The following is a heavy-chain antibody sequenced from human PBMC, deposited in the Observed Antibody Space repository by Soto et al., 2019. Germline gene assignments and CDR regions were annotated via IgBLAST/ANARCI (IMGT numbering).Heavy chain of an antibody. Sequence: QVQVVQSGAEVKRPGSSVNVSCKASGGYFNNRQTLNSYPISWVRHAPGQGLEWMGGIITLFDTTNDAQRLRGRITITTDKSTSTTDLELINVTSYDTAVFYCATSGVGAIYYFYYAMEVWGQGTRVTVSS. J-gene: IGHJ6*02. V-gene: IGHV1-69*06. CDR1: GGYFNNRQTLNSYP. CDR3: ATSGVGAIYYFYYAMEV. CDR2: IITLFDTT. D-gene: IGHD3-16*01.